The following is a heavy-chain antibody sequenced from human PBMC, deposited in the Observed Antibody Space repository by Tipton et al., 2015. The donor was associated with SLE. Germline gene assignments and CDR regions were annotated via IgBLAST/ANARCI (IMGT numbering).Heavy chain of an antibody. CDR1: GYTFTRYY. CDR2: INPTGDTT. V-gene: IGHV1-46*01. D-gene: IGHD3-10*01. Sequence: QSGPEVKKPGTSVKVSCKASGYTFTRYYMHWVRQAPGQGLEWMGLINPTGDTTRYTQQFQGRITMTRDTSTTTVYMELNSLRSEDTAFYYCAREGTGSYGYYFDYWGQGALVTVSS. CDR3: AREGTGSYGYYFDY. J-gene: IGHJ4*02.